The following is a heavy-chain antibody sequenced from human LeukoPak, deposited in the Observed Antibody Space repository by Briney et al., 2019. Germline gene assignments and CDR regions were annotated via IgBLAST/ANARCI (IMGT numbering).Heavy chain of an antibody. Sequence: SETLSLTCTGPGAPISSYSWSWIGQPAGKGLEWMGRIYTSGSTTYNPSLKSRVAMSVDTSKNQFSLKLSSVTAADTAVYYCARGRVLWFGDRPYYYYGMDVWGQGTTVTVSS. J-gene: IGHJ6*02. CDR1: GAPISSYS. CDR3: ARGRVLWFGDRPYYYYGMDV. V-gene: IGHV4-4*07. CDR2: IYTSGST. D-gene: IGHD3-10*01.